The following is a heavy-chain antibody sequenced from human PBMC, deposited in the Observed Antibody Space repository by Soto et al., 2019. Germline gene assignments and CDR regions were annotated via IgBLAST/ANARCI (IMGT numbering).Heavy chain of an antibody. J-gene: IGHJ3*02. CDR1: GFTFSSYA. CDR2: ISYDGSNK. Sequence: QVQLVESGGGVVQPGRSLRLSCAASGFTFSSYAMHWVRQAPGKGLEWVAVISYDGSNKYYADSVKGRFTISRDNSKNTLYLQMNSLRAEDTAVYHCARDSIYDSSGYYWRRGAFDIWGQGTMVTVSS. V-gene: IGHV3-30-3*01. CDR3: ARDSIYDSSGYYWRRGAFDI. D-gene: IGHD3-22*01.